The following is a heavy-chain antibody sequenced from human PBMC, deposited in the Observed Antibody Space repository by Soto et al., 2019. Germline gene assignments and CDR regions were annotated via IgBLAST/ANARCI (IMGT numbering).Heavy chain of an antibody. Sequence: QVQLVESGGGVVQPGRSLRLSCAASGFTFSNFGIHWVRQAPGKGLEWVAVISYDGSNRYYGDSVKGRFTISRDNSKNTLYLQMNSLRAEDTAVYYCAKDVYSRYDQRGDYYGMDVWGQGTTVTVS. CDR2: ISYDGSNR. CDR3: AKDVYSRYDQRGDYYGMDV. J-gene: IGHJ6*02. D-gene: IGHD5-12*01. V-gene: IGHV3-30*18. CDR1: GFTFSNFG.